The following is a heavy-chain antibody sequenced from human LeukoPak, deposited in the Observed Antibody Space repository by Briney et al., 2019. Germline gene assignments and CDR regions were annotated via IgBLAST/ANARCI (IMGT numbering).Heavy chain of an antibody. CDR1: GCPISSYY. CDR3: ARVHGDYVDY. CDR2: INYSGST. J-gene: IGHJ4*02. D-gene: IGHD4-17*01. Sequence: SETLTLTCTASGCPISSYYWSWIRQPPGKGLEWIGYINYSGSTNYNPSLKSRDTMSVDTSKNQFSLKLSPVTAADTAVYYCARVHGDYVDYWGQGTLVTVSS. V-gene: IGHV4-59*01.